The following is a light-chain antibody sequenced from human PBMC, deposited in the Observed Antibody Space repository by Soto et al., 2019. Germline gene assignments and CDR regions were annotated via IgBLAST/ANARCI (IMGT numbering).Light chain of an antibody. CDR1: QSVSSD. CDR3: QQYNDWPPT. Sequence: EIVMTQSPATLSVSPGERATLSCRASQSVSSDLAWYHQKPGQAPRLLIYGASTRATGIPARFSGSGSGTEFTLSIGSLQSEDFAVYYCQQYNDWPPTFGQGTRLEIK. J-gene: IGKJ5*01. V-gene: IGKV3-15*01. CDR2: GAS.